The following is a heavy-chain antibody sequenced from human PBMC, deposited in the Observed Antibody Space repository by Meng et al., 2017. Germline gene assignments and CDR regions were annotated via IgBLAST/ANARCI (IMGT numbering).Heavy chain of an antibody. J-gene: IGHJ3*02. CDR1: GFTFSSYA. CDR3: ARVTVTRRDAFDI. Sequence: GGSLRLSCAASGFTFSSYAMHWVRQAPGKGLEYVSAISSNGGSTYYANSVKGRFTISRDNSKNTLYLQMGSLRAEDMAVYYCARVTVTRRDAFDIWGQGTMVTVSS. CDR2: ISSNGGST. D-gene: IGHD4-11*01. V-gene: IGHV3-64*01.